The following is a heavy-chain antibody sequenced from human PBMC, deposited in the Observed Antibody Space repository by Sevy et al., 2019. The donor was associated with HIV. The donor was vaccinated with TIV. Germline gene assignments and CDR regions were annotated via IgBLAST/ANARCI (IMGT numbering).Heavy chain of an antibody. CDR1: GFTFSDYY. V-gene: IGHV3-11*04. CDR2: ISNSGRTT. Sequence: GESLKISCAASGFTFSDYYMTWVRQAPGKGLEWIAYISNSGRTTHNAASVDGRFTISRDNAKNSLYLQMNSLRVEDTAVYYCVRDRSASWIDAFDIWGRGARVTVSS. CDR3: VRDRSASWIDAFDI. J-gene: IGHJ3*02. D-gene: IGHD2-2*03.